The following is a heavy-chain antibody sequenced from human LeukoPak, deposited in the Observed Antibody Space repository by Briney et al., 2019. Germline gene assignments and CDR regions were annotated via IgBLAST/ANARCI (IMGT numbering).Heavy chain of an antibody. V-gene: IGHV1-18*01. CDR3: ARGLITIFGVVTRGPDY. D-gene: IGHD3-3*01. CDR1: GYTFTSYG. Sequence: GASVKVSCKASGYTFTSYGISWVRQAPGQGLEWMGWISAYNGNTNYAQKLQGRVTVTTDTSTSTAYMELRSLRSDDTAVYYCARGLITIFGVVTRGPDYWGXXTLVTVSX. CDR2: ISAYNGNT. J-gene: IGHJ4*02.